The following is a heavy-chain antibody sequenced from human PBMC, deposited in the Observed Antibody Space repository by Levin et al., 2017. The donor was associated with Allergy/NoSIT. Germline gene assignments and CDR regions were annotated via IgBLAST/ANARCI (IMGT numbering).Heavy chain of an antibody. CDR1: GFTFSSYE. CDR3: ARQLGNFWSGYNYFDY. D-gene: IGHD3-3*01. CDR2: ISSSGSTI. Sequence: GASVKVSCAASGFTFSSYEMNWVRQAPGKGLEWVSYISSSGSTIYYADSVKGRFTISRDNAKNSLYLQMNSLRAEDTAVYYCARQLGNFWSGYNYFDYWGQGTLVTVSS. J-gene: IGHJ4*02. V-gene: IGHV3-48*03.